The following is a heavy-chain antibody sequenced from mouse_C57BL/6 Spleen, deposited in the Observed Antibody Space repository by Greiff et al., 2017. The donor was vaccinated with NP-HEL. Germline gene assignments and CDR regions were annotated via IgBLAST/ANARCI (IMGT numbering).Heavy chain of an antibody. CDR1: GYSITSGYY. CDR3: ARADGSSFAY. Sequence: DVKLQESGPGLVKPSQSLSLTCSVTGYSITSGYYWNWIRQFPGNKLEWMGYISYDGSNNYNPSLKNRISITRDTSKNQFFLKLNSVTTEDTATYYCARADGSSFAYWGQGTLVTVSA. CDR2: ISYDGSN. J-gene: IGHJ3*01. V-gene: IGHV3-6*01. D-gene: IGHD1-1*01.